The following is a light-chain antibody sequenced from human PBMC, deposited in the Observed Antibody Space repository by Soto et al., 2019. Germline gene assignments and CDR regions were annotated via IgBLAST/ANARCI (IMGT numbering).Light chain of an antibody. J-gene: IGKJ5*01. CDR1: QSISSK. CDR2: GAY. V-gene: IGKV3-15*01. CDR3: QQYNNWFSIT. Sequence: EIVMTQSPATLSVSPGDRAILSCRASQSISSKLAWYQQKPGQAPRLLIYGAYTRAPGIPARFSGSGSGTEFTLTISSLQSEDFAVYYCQQYNNWFSITFGQGTRLEMK.